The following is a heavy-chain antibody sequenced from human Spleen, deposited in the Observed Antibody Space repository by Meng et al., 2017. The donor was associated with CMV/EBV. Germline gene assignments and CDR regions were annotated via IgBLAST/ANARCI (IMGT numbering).Heavy chain of an antibody. Sequence: GESLKISCAASGFSFFSHGMHWVRQAPGKGLEWVAFIRYDGSNKYYADSVKGRFTISRDNSKNTLYLQMNSLRAEDTAVYYCAKDIREATWLIYYYYGMDVWGQGTTVTVSS. D-gene: IGHD5-12*01. CDR2: IRYDGSNK. CDR1: GFSFFSHG. J-gene: IGHJ6*02. V-gene: IGHV3-30*02. CDR3: AKDIREATWLIYYYYGMDV.